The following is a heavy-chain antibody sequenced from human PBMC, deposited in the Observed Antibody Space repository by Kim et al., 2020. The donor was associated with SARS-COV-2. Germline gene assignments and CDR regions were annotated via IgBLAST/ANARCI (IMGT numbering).Heavy chain of an antibody. D-gene: IGHD3-16*01. CDR3: ASEGESLKHFDY. CDR2: INPSGDAT. J-gene: IGHJ4*02. CDR1: GYTFSTYY. Sequence: ASVKVSCKASGYTFSTYYMQWVRQAPGQGLEWMGVINPSGDATRYAQKFWGRVTVTRDTSTSTLYMELTSLRSEDTAVYYCASEGESLKHFDYWGQGTLVTVSS. V-gene: IGHV1-46*01.